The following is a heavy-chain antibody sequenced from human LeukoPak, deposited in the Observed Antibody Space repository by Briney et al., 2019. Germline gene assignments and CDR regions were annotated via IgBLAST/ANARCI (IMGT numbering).Heavy chain of an antibody. D-gene: IGHD6-19*01. CDR3: ARDSSGWYNGYYGMDV. CDR1: GFTFSSYA. CDR2: ISGSGGST. J-gene: IGHJ6*02. V-gene: IGHV3-23*01. Sequence: GGSLRLSCAASGFTFSSYAMSWVRQAPGKGLEWVSAISGSGGSTYYADSVEGRFTISRDNSKNTLYLQMNSLRAEDTAVYYCARDSSGWYNGYYGMDVWGQGTTVTVSS.